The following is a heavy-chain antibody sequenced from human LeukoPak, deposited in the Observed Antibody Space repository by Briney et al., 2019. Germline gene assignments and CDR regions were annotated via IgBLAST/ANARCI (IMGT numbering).Heavy chain of an antibody. J-gene: IGHJ4*02. CDR1: GGTFSSYA. CDR3: ARLPLRGNDEVDY. D-gene: IGHD1-1*01. CDR2: IIPIFGTA. Sequence: SVKVSCKASGGTFSSYAISWVRQAPGQGLEWMGGIIPIFGTANYAQKFQGRVTITADEFTSTAYMELSSLRSEDTAVYYCARLPLRGNDEVDYWGQGTLVTVSS. V-gene: IGHV1-69*13.